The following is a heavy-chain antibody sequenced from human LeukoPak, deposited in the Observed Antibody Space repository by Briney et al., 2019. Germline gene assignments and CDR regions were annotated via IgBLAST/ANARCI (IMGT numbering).Heavy chain of an antibody. CDR1: GGTFSSCA. CDR3: ASRDEGIQLWLRN. J-gene: IGHJ4*02. V-gene: IGHV1-69*01. D-gene: IGHD5-18*01. Sequence: SVKVSCKASGGTFSSCAISWVRQAPGQGLEWMGGIIPIFGTANYAQKFQGRVTITADESTSTAYMELSSLRSEDTAVYYCASRDEGIQLWLRNWGQGTLVTVSS. CDR2: IIPIFGTA.